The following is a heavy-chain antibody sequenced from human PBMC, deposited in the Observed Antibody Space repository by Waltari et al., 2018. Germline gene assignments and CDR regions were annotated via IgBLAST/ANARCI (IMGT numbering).Heavy chain of an antibody. CDR2: IWGDGSQA. V-gene: IGHV3-33*01. CDR1: GFTFTDYS. J-gene: IGHJ4*02. CDR3: TRGPPHDS. Sequence: QVHLAESGGGVVQPVKSLTLSCAASGFTFTDYSMHWVRQAPGKGLQWVGLIWGDGSQAFYADSVKGRFIISRDNSKTTVYLQMNGLTLDDTAFYFCTRGPPHDSWGQGTLVTVSS.